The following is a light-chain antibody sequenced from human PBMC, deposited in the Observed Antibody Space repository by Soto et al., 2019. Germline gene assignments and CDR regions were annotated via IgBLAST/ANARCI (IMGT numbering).Light chain of an antibody. CDR1: SSDVGDYNF. J-gene: IGLJ1*01. Sequence: QSVLTQPASVSGSPGQSITISCTGTSSDVGDYNFVSWYQQHPGKAPKLMIFDVTNRPSGVSNRFSGSKSGNTATLTISGLQTDDQADYYCSSYTSSSSLHLFGTGTTVTVL. V-gene: IGLV2-14*01. CDR2: DVT. CDR3: SSYTSSSSLHL.